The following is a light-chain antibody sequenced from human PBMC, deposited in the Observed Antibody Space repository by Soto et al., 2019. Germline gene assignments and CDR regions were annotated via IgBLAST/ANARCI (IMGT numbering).Light chain of an antibody. Sequence: QSVLTQPPSASGTPGQRVTISCSGSSSNIGSGFVYWYQHLPGTAPKLLISTNNERPSGVPDRFSGSKSGTSASLAISGLRSEDEADYYCAAWDDSLSGLVFGSGTKLTVL. CDR1: SSNIGSGF. CDR3: AAWDDSLSGLV. CDR2: TNN. V-gene: IGLV1-47*02. J-gene: IGLJ1*01.